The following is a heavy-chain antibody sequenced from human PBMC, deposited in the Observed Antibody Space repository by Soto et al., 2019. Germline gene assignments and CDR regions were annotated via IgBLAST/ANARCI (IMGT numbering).Heavy chain of an antibody. D-gene: IGHD6-6*01. J-gene: IGHJ3*02. V-gene: IGHV4-34*01. CDR3: ARASSIAARPGRGKAFDI. Sequence: SETLSLTCAVYGGSFSGYYWSWIRQPPGKGLEWIGEINRSGSTNYNPSLKSRVTISVDTSKNQFSLKLSSVTAADTAVYYCARASSIAARPGRGKAFDIWGQGTMVTVSS. CDR2: INRSGST. CDR1: GGSFSGYY.